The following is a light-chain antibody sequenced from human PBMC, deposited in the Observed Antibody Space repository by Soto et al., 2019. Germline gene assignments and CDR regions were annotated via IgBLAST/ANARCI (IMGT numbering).Light chain of an antibody. CDR1: SSDVGAYNH. V-gene: IGLV2-14*01. Sequence: QSALTQPASVSGSPGQSITISCTGTSSDVGAYNHVSWYQQFPGKAPKVLIYDVSIRPSGVSNRFSGSKSGNTASLTISGLQADDEADYFCCSYTSRDYVVFGGGTKLTVL. CDR3: CSYTSRDYVV. CDR2: DVS. J-gene: IGLJ2*01.